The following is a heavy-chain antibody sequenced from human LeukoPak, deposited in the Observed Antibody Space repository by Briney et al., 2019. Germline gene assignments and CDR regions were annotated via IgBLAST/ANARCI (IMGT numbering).Heavy chain of an antibody. CDR2: IRYDGSNK. V-gene: IGHV3-30*02. J-gene: IGHJ4*02. CDR3: ARDPSYSENLDY. D-gene: IGHD1-26*01. Sequence: PGGSLRLSRAASGFTFSSYGMHWVRQAPGKGLEWVAFIRYDGSNKYYADSVKGRFTISRDNSKNTLNLQMNSLRAEDTAVYYCARDPSYSENLDYWGQGTLVTVSS. CDR1: GFTFSSYG.